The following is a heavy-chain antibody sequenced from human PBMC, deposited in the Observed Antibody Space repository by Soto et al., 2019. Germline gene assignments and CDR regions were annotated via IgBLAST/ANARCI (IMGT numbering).Heavy chain of an antibody. D-gene: IGHD6-19*01. CDR3: AKDLHGSGGSFDQ. V-gene: IGHV3-23*01. CDR1: GVTFSTQA. J-gene: IGHJ4*02. Sequence: EVQLLESGGGLVQPGGSLRLSCSASGVTFSTQAMARVRQAPGKGLEWVSALISSGESPDYADSVKGRFTISRDNSKNTLYLEMQGLRADDSDLYYCAKDLHGSGGSFDQWVQGIVVNVSS. CDR2: LISSGESP.